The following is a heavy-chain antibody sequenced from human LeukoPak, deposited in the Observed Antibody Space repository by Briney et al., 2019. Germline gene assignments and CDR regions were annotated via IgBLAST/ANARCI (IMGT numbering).Heavy chain of an antibody. D-gene: IGHD6-19*01. Sequence: ASVKVSCKASGYTFTSYYMHWVRQAPGQGLEWMGWINPNSGGTNYAQKFQGRVTMTRDTSISTAYMELSRLRSDDTAVYYCARGRAPSGWPYYFDYWGQGTLVTVSS. CDR2: INPNSGGT. V-gene: IGHV1-2*02. J-gene: IGHJ4*02. CDR1: GYTFTSYY. CDR3: ARGRAPSGWPYYFDY.